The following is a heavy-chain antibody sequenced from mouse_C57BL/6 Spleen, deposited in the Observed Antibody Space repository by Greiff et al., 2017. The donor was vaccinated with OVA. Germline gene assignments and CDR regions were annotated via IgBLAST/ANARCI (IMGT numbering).Heavy chain of an antibody. J-gene: IGHJ4*01. CDR2: INPSSGYT. CDR3: ARSEGYYKAMDY. D-gene: IGHD2-3*01. V-gene: IGHV1-4*01. CDR1: GYTFTSYT. Sequence: QVQLKESGAELARPGASVKMSCKASGYTFTSYTMHWVKQRPGQGLEWIGYINPSSGYTKYNQKFKDKATLTADKSSSTAYMQLSSPTSEDSAVYYCARSEGYYKAMDYWGQGTSVTVSS.